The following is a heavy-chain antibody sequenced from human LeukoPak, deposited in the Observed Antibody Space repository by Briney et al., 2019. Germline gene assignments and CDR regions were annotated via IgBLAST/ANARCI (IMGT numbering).Heavy chain of an antibody. CDR3: ARSTYSRYYFDY. J-gene: IGHJ4*02. CDR1: GYTFTGYY. V-gene: IGHV1-2*02. CDR2: INPNSGGT. Sequence: GASVRVSCKASGYTFTGYYMHWVRQAPGQGLEWMGWINPNSGGTNYAQKFQGRVTMTRDTSISTAYMELSRLRSDDTAVYYCARSTYSRYYFDYWGQGTLVTVSS. D-gene: IGHD2-21*01.